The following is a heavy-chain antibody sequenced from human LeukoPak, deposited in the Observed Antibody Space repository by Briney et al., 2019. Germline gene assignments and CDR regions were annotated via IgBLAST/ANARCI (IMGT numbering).Heavy chain of an antibody. CDR2: IYYSGST. Sequence: PSETLSLTCTVSGGSISSSSYYWGWIRQPPGKGLEWIGSIYYSGSTYYNPSLKSRVTISVDTSKNQFSLKLSSVTAADTAVYYCARDLGSCSSTSCYSGYGMDVWGQGTTVTVSS. D-gene: IGHD2-2*01. CDR3: ARDLGSCSSTSCYSGYGMDV. CDR1: GGSISSSSYY. V-gene: IGHV4-39*02. J-gene: IGHJ6*02.